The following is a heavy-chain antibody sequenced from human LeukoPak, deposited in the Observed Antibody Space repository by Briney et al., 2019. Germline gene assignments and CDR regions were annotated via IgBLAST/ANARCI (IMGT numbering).Heavy chain of an antibody. J-gene: IGHJ4*02. CDR2: IYYSGST. CDR1: GGSISRYY. Sequence: SETLSLTCTVSGGSISRYYWSWIRQPPGEGLEWIGYIYYSGSTNYNPSLKSRVTILVDTSKNQFSLKLSSVTAADTAVYYCAAYYSDSSGYFVFDYWGRGTLVTVSS. D-gene: IGHD3-22*01. V-gene: IGHV4-59*01. CDR3: AAYYSDSSGYFVFDY.